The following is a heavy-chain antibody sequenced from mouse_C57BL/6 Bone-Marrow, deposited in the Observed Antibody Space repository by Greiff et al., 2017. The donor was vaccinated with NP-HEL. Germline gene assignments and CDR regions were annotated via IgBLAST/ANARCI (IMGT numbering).Heavy chain of an antibody. Sequence: EVQLQQSGTVLARPGASVKMSCKTSGYTFTSYWMHWVKQRPGQGLEWIGAIYPGNSDTSYNQKFKGKAKLTAVTSASTAYMELSSLTNEDSAVYYCMKVWYYGSSSCYYAMDYWGQGTSVTVSS. J-gene: IGHJ4*01. D-gene: IGHD1-1*01. V-gene: IGHV1-5*01. CDR3: MKVWYYGSSSCYYAMDY. CDR2: IYPGNSDT. CDR1: GYTFTSYW.